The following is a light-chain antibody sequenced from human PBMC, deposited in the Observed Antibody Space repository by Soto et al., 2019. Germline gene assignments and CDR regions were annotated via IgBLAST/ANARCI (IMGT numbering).Light chain of an antibody. CDR1: QGISTY. J-gene: IGKJ1*01. Sequence: DIQMTPSPSSLSASVGDRVTITCRASQGISTYLNWYQQKPGKAPRLLIYDASNLETGVPSRFSGSGSGTEFTLTINGLQPDDFATYYCQQYSTFWTFGQGTKVDIK. V-gene: IGKV1-5*01. CDR3: QQYSTFWT. CDR2: DAS.